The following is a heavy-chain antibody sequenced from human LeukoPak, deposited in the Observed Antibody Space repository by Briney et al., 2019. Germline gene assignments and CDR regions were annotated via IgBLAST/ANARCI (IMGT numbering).Heavy chain of an antibody. V-gene: IGHV3-30-3*01. CDR1: GFTFSSYA. Sequence: GGSLRLSCAASGFTFSSYAMHWVRQAPGKGLEWVAVISYDGSNKYYADSVKGRFTISRDNSKNTLYLQMNSLRAEDTAVYYCARDKLVSYYYYYVDVWGKGTTVTVSS. CDR2: ISYDGSNK. J-gene: IGHJ6*03. D-gene: IGHD1-7*01. CDR3: ARDKLVSYYYYYVDV.